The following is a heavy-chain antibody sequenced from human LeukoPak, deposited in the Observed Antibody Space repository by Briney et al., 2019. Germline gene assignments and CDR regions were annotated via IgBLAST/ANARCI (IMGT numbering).Heavy chain of an antibody. J-gene: IGHJ4*01. CDR2: IYYSGDT. CDR1: GYSISSGYY. D-gene: IGHD1-26*01. CDR3: TGGPSGSYGQTLY. V-gene: IGHV4-38-2*01. Sequence: SETLSLTCAVSGYSISSGYYWGWIRQPPGKGLEWIGYIYYSGDTNYSPSLKSRVTISVDTSKNQFSLKLTSVTAADTAMYYCTGGPSGSYGQTLYRGQGTLVTVSS.